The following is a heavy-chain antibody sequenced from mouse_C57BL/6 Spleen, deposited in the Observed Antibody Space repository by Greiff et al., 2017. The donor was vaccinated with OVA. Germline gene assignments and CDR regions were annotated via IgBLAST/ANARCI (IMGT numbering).Heavy chain of an antibody. CDR2: ISDGGSYT. D-gene: IGHD1-1*01. Sequence: EVQLVESGGGLVKPGGSLKLSCAASGFTFSSYAMSWVRQTPEKRLEWVATISDGGSYTYYPDNVKGRFTISRDNAKNNLYLQMSHLKSEDTAMYYCARDGTTVVAGTDWYFDVWGTGTTVTVSS. V-gene: IGHV5-4*01. CDR3: ARDGTTVVAGTDWYFDV. J-gene: IGHJ1*03. CDR1: GFTFSSYA.